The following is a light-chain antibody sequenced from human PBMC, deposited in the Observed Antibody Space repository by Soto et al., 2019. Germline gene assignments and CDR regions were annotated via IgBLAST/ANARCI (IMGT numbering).Light chain of an antibody. J-gene: IGLJ1*01. Sequence: QSALTQPASVAGSPGQSITISCTGTSGDIGSYNRVSWYQQHPGKAPKLIIYDVTDRPSGVSNRFSGSQSGNTASLTISGLQAEDEAEYYCSSYTNINTSACVFGTGTKVTVL. CDR3: SSYTNINTSACV. CDR1: SGDIGSYNR. V-gene: IGLV2-14*03. CDR2: DVT.